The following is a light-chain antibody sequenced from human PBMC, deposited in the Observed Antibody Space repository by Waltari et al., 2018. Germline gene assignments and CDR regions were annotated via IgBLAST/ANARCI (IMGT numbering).Light chain of an antibody. CDR2: GNS. V-gene: IGLV1-40*01. CDR1: SSNIGAGYD. Sequence: QSVLTQPPSVSGAPGQRVTISCPGRSSNIGAGYDEHWYQQLPGTAPKPLIYGNSNRPSGVPDRFPGSKSGTSASLAITGLQAEDEADYYCQSYDSSLSGSVFGGGTKLTVL. J-gene: IGLJ2*01. CDR3: QSYDSSLSGSV.